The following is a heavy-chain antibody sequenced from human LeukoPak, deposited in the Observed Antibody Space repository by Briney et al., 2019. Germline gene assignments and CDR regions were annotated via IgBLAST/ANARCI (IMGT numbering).Heavy chain of an antibody. J-gene: IGHJ1*01. Sequence: PGGSLRLSCAASGFTFSTYWMHWVRQAPGKGLLWVSRINTDGSITNYADPVKGRFTISRDNAKNTLYLQMNSLRSEDTAVYYCARVPPSVGEATSEYFQDWGQGTLVTVSS. CDR3: ARVPPSVGEATSEYFQD. CDR2: INTDGSIT. CDR1: GFTFSTYW. V-gene: IGHV3-74*01. D-gene: IGHD1-26*01.